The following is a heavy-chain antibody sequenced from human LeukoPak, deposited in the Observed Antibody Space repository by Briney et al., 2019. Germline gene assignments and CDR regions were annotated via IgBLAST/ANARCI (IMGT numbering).Heavy chain of an antibody. J-gene: IGHJ3*02. D-gene: IGHD3-22*01. CDR1: GGTFSSYA. CDR3: ASSHTPIAYYYDSSGYPDAFDI. V-gene: IGHV1-69*01. CDR2: IIPILGTA. Sequence: GSSVKVSCKASGGTFSSYAISWVRQAPGQGLEWMGGIIPILGTANYAQKFQGRVTITADESTSTAYMELSSLRSEDTAVYYCASSHTPIAYYYDSSGYPDAFDIWGQGTMVTVSS.